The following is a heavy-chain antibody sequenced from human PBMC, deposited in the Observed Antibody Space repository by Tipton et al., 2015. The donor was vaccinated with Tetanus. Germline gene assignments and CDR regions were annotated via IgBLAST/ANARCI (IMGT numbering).Heavy chain of an antibody. Sequence: TLSLTCTVSGGSISSADYYWSWIRQPPGKGLEWIGYVSDSGSTYSNPSLRSRIIISVDTSKNQFSLILSSVTAADMAVYYCARATPSGSYFVRYYSMDVWGQGTTVVVSS. J-gene: IGHJ6*02. CDR2: VSDSGST. V-gene: IGHV4-30-4*01. D-gene: IGHD3-22*01. CDR1: GGSISSADYY. CDR3: ARATPSGSYFVRYYSMDV.